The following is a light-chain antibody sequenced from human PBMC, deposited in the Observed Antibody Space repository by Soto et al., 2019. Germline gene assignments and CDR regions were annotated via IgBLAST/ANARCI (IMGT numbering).Light chain of an antibody. V-gene: IGKV3-20*01. CDR3: QQCGGSPT. J-gene: IGKJ1*01. CDR2: GAS. Sequence: EIVLTQSPGILSLSPGERASLSCRASQKISSTVLAWYQQEPGQAPRLLIYGASSRTTGIPDRFSGSGSGTDFTLTISRLEPEDFAMYYCQQCGGSPTFGQGTKVDIK. CDR1: QKISSTV.